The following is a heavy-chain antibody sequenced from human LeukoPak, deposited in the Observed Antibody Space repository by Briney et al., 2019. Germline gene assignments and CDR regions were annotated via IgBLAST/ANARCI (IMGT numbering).Heavy chain of an antibody. CDR3: ARDRIAVADDAFDI. Sequence: PSETLSLTCTVSGGSISSGDYYWSWIRQPPGKGLEWIGSIYYSGSTYYNPSLKSRVTISVDTSKNQFSLKLSSVTAADTAVYYCARDRIAVADDAFDIWGQGTMVTVSS. CDR1: GGSISSGDYY. D-gene: IGHD6-19*01. CDR2: IYYSGST. V-gene: IGHV4-39*07. J-gene: IGHJ3*02.